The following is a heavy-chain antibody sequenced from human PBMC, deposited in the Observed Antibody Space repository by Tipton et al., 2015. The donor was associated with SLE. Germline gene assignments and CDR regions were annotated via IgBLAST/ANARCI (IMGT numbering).Heavy chain of an antibody. D-gene: IGHD3-3*01. Sequence: TLSLTCDVNGGSFSGYYWSWIRQPPGKGMEWSGEINHSGGTNYNPSLKSRVTVSVDTSKNQFSLKLSSVTAADTAVYYCARGRAITILTALFFDYWGQGTLVTVSS. J-gene: IGHJ4*02. CDR3: ARGRAITILTALFFDY. CDR1: GGSFSGYY. CDR2: INHSGGT. V-gene: IGHV4-34*01.